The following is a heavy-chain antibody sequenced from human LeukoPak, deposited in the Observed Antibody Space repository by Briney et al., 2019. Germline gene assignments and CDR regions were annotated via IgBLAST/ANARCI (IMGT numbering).Heavy chain of an antibody. Sequence: GGSLRLSCGASGFTFTTHWIHWVRQAPGKGLVWVSRIKPDGSDTNYADSVKGRFAISRDNAKNTVYLQMNSLRAEDTAVYYCARGKYGGYFIDYWGQGTLVTVSS. CDR3: ARGKYGGYFIDY. CDR1: GFTFTTHW. J-gene: IGHJ4*02. V-gene: IGHV3-74*01. CDR2: IKPDGSDT. D-gene: IGHD5-12*01.